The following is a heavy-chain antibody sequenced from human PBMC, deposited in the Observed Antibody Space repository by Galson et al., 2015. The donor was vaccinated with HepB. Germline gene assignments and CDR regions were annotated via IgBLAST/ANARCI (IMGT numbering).Heavy chain of an antibody. CDR1: GFTFSTYA. Sequence: SLRLSCAASGFTFSTYAMTWVRQAPGKGLEWVSTMSGSGGSIYYAKSVRGRFTISRDNSKNTLFLQMNSLRAEDTAKYYCAKDRRAETAILRVFDFWGQGSPVTVSS. J-gene: IGHJ4*02. V-gene: IGHV3-23*01. CDR2: MSGSGGSI. D-gene: IGHD5-18*01. CDR3: AKDRRAETAILRVFDF.